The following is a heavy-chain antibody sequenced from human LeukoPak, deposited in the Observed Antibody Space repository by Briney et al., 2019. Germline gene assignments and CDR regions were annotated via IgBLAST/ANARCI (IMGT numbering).Heavy chain of an antibody. CDR2: IYYSGST. Sequence: PSETLSLTCTVSGGSISSYYWSWIRQPPGKGLEWIGYIYYSGSTNYNPSLKSRVTISVDTSKNQFSLKLSSVTAADTAVYYCARDGRRDGYESSFDIWGQGTMVPVSS. CDR1: GGSISSYY. CDR3: ARDGRRDGYESSFDI. J-gene: IGHJ3*02. D-gene: IGHD5-24*01. V-gene: IGHV4-59*01.